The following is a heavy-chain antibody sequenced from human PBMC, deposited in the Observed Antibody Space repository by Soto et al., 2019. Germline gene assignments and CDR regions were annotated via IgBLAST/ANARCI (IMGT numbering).Heavy chain of an antibody. Sequence: PSETLSLTCTVSGGSVSSGSYYWSWIRQPPGKGLEWIGFIYYSGSTSYYPSLKSRVTISLDTSRNQFSLKLSSVTAADTAVYYCASTGPYWGQGTLVTVSS. CDR2: IYYSGST. V-gene: IGHV4-61*01. CDR3: ASTGPY. J-gene: IGHJ4*02. CDR1: GGSVSSGSYY.